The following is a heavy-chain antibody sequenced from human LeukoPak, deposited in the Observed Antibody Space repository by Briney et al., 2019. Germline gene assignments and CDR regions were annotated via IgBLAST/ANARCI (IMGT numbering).Heavy chain of an antibody. CDR1: GFTFSSYA. CDR3: AKLRGYSYHECFDY. Sequence: PGGSLRLSCAASGFTFSSYAMSWVRQAPGKGLEWVSAISGSGGSTYYADSVKGRFTISRDNSKNALYLQMNSLRAEDTAVYYCAKLRGYSYHECFDYWGQGTLVTVSS. CDR2: ISGSGGST. J-gene: IGHJ4*02. D-gene: IGHD5-18*01. V-gene: IGHV3-23*01.